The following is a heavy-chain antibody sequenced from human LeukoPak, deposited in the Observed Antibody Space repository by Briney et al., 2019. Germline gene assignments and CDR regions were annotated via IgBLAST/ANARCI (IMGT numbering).Heavy chain of an antibody. CDR1: GGSISSSHYY. D-gene: IGHD2-8*02. V-gene: IGHV4-39*07. CDR3: ARGRTDYGMDV. Sequence: PSETLSLTCTVSGGSISSSHYYWGWIRQPPGKGLEWIGSIYYSGNTYYNPSLKSRVTISVDTSKNQFSLKLSSVTAADTAVYYCARGRTDYGMDVWGQGTTVTVSS. J-gene: IGHJ6*02. CDR2: IYYSGNT.